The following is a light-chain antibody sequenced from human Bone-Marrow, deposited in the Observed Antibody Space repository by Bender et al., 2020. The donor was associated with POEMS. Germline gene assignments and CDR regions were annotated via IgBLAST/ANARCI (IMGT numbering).Light chain of an antibody. CDR1: SSDVSVYNY. V-gene: IGLV2-14*01. CDR2: EAT. J-gene: IGLJ3*02. CDR3: SSYASSITWV. Sequence: QSALTQPASVSGSPGQSVTISCTGTSSDVSVYNYVSWYQQHPGKAPKLIIYEATSRPSGVSNRFSGSKSGNTASLTISGLQAEDEADYYCSSYASSITWVFGGGTKVTVL.